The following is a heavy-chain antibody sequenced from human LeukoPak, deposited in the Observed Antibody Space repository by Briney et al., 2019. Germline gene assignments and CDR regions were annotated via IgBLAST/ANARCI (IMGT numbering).Heavy chain of an antibody. J-gene: IGHJ4*02. D-gene: IGHD1-26*01. CDR3: ARHIRYSGSYYASYFDY. Sequence: GESLKISCKGSGYSFTSYWIGWVRQMPGKGLEWMGIIYPGDSDTRYSPSFQGQVTISADKSISTAYLQWSSLKASDTAMYYCARHIRYSGSYYASYFDYWGQGTLVTASS. V-gene: IGHV5-51*01. CDR1: GYSFTSYW. CDR2: IYPGDSDT.